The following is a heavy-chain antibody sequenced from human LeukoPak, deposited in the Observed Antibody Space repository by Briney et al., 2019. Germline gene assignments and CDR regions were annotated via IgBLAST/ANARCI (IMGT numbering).Heavy chain of an antibody. D-gene: IGHD5-12*01. CDR1: GYTFSSYG. Sequence: ASVKVSCKASGYTFSSYGIAWVRQAPGQGLEWMGWISGYNGNTNYAQKLQGRVSMTTDTSTTTAYMGLRSLTSDDTALYYCARSSLGTITAGPFDYWGQGTLVTVSS. CDR2: ISGYNGNT. J-gene: IGHJ4*02. V-gene: IGHV1-18*01. CDR3: ARSSLGTITAGPFDY.